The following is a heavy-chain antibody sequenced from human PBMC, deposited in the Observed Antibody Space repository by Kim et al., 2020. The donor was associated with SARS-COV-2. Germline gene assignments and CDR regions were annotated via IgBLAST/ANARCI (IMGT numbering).Heavy chain of an antibody. CDR2: ISGDGFGT. CDR3: AMRVVVQTSNYFDY. V-gene: IGHV3-23*01. CDR1: GFTLSTYA. J-gene: IGHJ4*02. Sequence: GGSLRLSCAASGFTLSTYAMAWVRQAPGKGLEWVSTISGDGFGTFYADSVKGRFTISRDKSKNTVYLQMNDLGADDTAVYYCAMRVVVQTSNYFDYWGQGTLITVSS. D-gene: IGHD2-21*01.